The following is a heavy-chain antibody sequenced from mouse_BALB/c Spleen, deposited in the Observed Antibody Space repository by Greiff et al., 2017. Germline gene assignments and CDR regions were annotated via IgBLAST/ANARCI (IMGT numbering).Heavy chain of an antibody. D-gene: IGHD2-3*01. Sequence: EVKLEESGGGLVKPGGSLKLSCAASGFTFSSYAMSWVRQTPEKRLEWVATISSGGSYTYYPDSVKGRFTISRDNAKNTLYLQMSSLRSEDTAMYYCARDGYFDYWGQGTTLTVSS. CDR3: ARDGYFDY. CDR1: GFTFSSYA. J-gene: IGHJ2*01. CDR2: ISSGGSYT. V-gene: IGHV5-9-3*01.